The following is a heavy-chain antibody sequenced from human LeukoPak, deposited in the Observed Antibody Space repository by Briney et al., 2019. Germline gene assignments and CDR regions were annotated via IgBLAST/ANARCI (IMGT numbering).Heavy chain of an antibody. J-gene: IGHJ4*02. CDR2: IYYAGST. Sequence: SETLSLTCTVSGGSISSYYWSWIRQPPGKGLEWIGYIYYAGSTNYNPSLKSRVTISLDTSKNQFSLKLSSVTAADTAVYYCARARYLVGATLFDYWGQGTLVTVSS. CDR3: ARARYLVGATLFDY. D-gene: IGHD1-26*01. CDR1: GGSISSYY. V-gene: IGHV4-59*08.